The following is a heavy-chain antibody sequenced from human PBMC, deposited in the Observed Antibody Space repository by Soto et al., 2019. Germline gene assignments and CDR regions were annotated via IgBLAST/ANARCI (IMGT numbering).Heavy chain of an antibody. CDR3: ACGIRNYDYIWGSYPPRDY. J-gene: IGHJ4*02. D-gene: IGHD3-16*02. CDR1: GFTFSSYA. V-gene: IGHV3-23*01. Sequence: GGSLRLSCAASGFTFSSYAMSWVRQAPGKGLEWVSAISGSGGSTYYADSVKGRFTISRDNSKNTLYLQMNSLRAEDTAVYYCACGIRNYDYIWGSYPPRDYWGQGTLVTVSS. CDR2: ISGSGGST.